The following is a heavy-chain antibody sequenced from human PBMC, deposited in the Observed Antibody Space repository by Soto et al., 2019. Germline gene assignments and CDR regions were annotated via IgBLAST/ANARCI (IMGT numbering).Heavy chain of an antibody. CDR1: GGSISSYY. J-gene: IGHJ5*02. V-gene: IGHV4-59*12. CDR3: ARVSRLNYYGSGSYLSWFDP. D-gene: IGHD3-10*01. Sequence: SETLSLTCTVSGGSISSYYWSWIRQPPGKGLEWIGYIYYSGSTNYNPSLKSRVTISVDTSKNQFSLKLSSVTAADTAVYYCARVSRLNYYGSGSYLSWFDPWGQGTLVTVSS. CDR2: IYYSGST.